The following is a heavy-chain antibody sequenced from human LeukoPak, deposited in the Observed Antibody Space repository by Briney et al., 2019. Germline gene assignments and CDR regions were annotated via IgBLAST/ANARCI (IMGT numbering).Heavy chain of an antibody. CDR1: GFTFSSYS. V-gene: IGHV3-21*01. J-gene: IGHJ4*02. D-gene: IGHD6-13*01. CDR2: ISSSSSYI. CDR3: ARDPSSPYSSSWYINRYYFDY. Sequence: GGSLRLSCAASGFTFSSYSMNWVRQAPGRGLEWVSSISSSSSYIYYADSGKGRFTISRENAKKSLYLQMNSLRAEATAVHYCARDPSSPYSSSWYINRYYFDYWGQGTLVTVSS.